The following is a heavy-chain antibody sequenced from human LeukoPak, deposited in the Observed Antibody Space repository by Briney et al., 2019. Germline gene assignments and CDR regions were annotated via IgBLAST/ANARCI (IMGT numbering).Heavy chain of an antibody. CDR2: MNPNSGNT. CDR1: GYAFTSYD. CDR3: AREGYYDSSGYYTADAFDI. J-gene: IGHJ3*02. D-gene: IGHD3-22*01. V-gene: IGHV1-8*01. Sequence: ASVKVSCKASGYAFTSYDINWVQQATGQGLEWMGWMNPNSGNTGYAQKFQGRVTMTRNTSISTAYMELSSLRSEDTAVYYCAREGYYDSSGYYTADAFDIWGQGTMVTVSS.